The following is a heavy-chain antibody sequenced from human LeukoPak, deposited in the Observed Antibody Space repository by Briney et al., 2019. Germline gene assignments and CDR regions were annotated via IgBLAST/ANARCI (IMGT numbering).Heavy chain of an antibody. CDR2: ISYSGST. Sequence: PSETLSLTCTVSGGSISSISSYFWTWIRQPPGKGLEWIAYISYSGSTTDNPSLKSRITISLDTSKNQFSLRLSSVTSADTAVYYCARGFGDSRGTRFDPWGQGTLVTVSS. CDR1: GGSISSISSYF. V-gene: IGHV4-61*01. D-gene: IGHD3-22*01. CDR3: ARGFGDSRGTRFDP. J-gene: IGHJ5*02.